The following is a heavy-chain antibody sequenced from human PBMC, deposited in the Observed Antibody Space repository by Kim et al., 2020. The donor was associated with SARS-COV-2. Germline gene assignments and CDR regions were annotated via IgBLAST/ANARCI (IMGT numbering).Heavy chain of an antibody. CDR3: AKGPDPDYGDPTTPLFDY. CDR1: GFTFSSYG. Sequence: GGSLRLSCAASGFTFSSYGMHWVRQAPGKGLEWVAVISYDGSNKYYADSVKGRFTISRDNSKNTLYLQMNSPRAEDTAVYYCAKGPDPDYGDPTTPLFDYWGQGTLVTVSS. CDR2: ISYDGSNK. V-gene: IGHV3-30*18. J-gene: IGHJ4*02. D-gene: IGHD4-17*01.